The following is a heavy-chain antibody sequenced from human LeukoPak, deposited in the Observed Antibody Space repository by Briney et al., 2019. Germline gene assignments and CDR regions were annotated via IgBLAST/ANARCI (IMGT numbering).Heavy chain of an antibody. CDR3: ARVTRPYYYDSSGSYFDY. CDR1: GYTFTTYG. CDR2: ISAYNGNT. Sequence: ASVKVSCKASGYTFTTYGFSWVRQAPGQGLEWMGWISAYNGNTNYAQKLQGRVTMTTDTSTSTAYMELRSLRSDDTAVYYCARVTRPYYYDSSGSYFDYWGQGTLVTVSS. V-gene: IGHV1-18*01. J-gene: IGHJ4*02. D-gene: IGHD3-22*01.